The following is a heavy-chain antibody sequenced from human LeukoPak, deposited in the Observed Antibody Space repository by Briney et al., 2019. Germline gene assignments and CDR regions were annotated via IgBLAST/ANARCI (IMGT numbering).Heavy chain of an antibody. Sequence: PSETLSLTCTVSGGSISSSSYYWGWIRQPPGKGLEWIGSIYYSGSTYYNPSLKSRVTISVDTSKNQFSLKLSSVTAADTAVYYCAQRNYGGNSDFDYWGQGTLVTVSS. V-gene: IGHV4-39*01. CDR1: GGSISSSSYY. CDR2: IYYSGST. J-gene: IGHJ4*02. D-gene: IGHD4-23*01. CDR3: AQRNYGGNSDFDY.